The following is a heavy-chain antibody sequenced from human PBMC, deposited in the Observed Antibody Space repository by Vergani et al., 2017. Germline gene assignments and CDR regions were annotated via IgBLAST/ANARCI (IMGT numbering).Heavy chain of an antibody. V-gene: IGHV1-69*02. J-gene: IGHJ6*02. CDR3: AGLYSSASYYYYGMDV. Sequence: QVQLVQSGAEVKKPGSSVKVSCKASGGTFSSYTISWVRQAPGKGLEWMGRIIPILGIAYYAQKFQGRFTITTDKSTSTAYMELSSLRSEDTAVYYCAGLYSSASYYYYGMDVWGQGTTVTVSS. D-gene: IGHD6-6*01. CDR1: GGTFSSYT. CDR2: IIPILGIA.